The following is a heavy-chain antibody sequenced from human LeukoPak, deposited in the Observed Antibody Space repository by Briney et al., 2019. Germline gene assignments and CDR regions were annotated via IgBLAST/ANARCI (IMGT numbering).Heavy chain of an antibody. CDR2: IYYSGNT. J-gene: IGHJ4*02. Sequence: SENLSLTCTVSGGSISSGDYYWSWIRQPPGKGLEWIVYIYYSGNTYYNPSLKSRVTISVDTSKNQFSLKLSSVTAADTAVYYCARVWSYDWSYYFDYWGQGTLVTVSS. V-gene: IGHV4-30-4*01. D-gene: IGHD5-12*01. CDR1: GGSISSGDYY. CDR3: ARVWSYDWSYYFDY.